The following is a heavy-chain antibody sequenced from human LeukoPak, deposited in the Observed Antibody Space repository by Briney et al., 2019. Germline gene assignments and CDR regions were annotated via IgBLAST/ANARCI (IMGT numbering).Heavy chain of an antibody. CDR3: VKRKYYESGPFDF. J-gene: IGHJ4*02. V-gene: IGHV3-23*01. CDR2: ISGSADNT. D-gene: IGHD3-10*01. CDR1: GFTFSSYA. Sequence: PGGSLRLSCAASGFTFSSYAMSWVRQAPGKGLEWVSIISGSADNTYYADSVKGRFTISRDNSKNTLFLQMNSLRAEDTAIYYCVKRKYYESGPFDFWGQGTLVTVSS.